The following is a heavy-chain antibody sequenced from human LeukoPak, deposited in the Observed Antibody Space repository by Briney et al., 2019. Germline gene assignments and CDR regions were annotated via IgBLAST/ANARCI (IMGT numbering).Heavy chain of an antibody. V-gene: IGHV3-30*02. CDR1: GFTFSSYG. J-gene: IGHJ4*02. D-gene: IGHD5-18*01. CDR3: ARVSGYSYGPFDY. CDR2: IRYDGSNK. Sequence: PGGSLRLSCAASGFTFSSYGMHWVRQAPGKGLEWVAFIRYDGSNKYYADSVKGRFTISRDNSKNTLYLQMNSLRAEDTAVYYCARVSGYSYGPFDYWGQGTLVTVSS.